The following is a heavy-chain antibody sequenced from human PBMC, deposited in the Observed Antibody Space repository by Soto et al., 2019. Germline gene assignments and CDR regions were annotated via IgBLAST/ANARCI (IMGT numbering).Heavy chain of an antibody. CDR1: GRSFSGYY. Sequence: SETLSLTCAVYGRSFSGYYWSWIRQPPGKGLEWIGEINHSGSTYYNPSLKSRVTISVDTSKNQFSLKLSSVTAADTAVYYCANSYGDYVSYWGQGTLVTVS. CDR2: INHSGST. V-gene: IGHV4-34*01. CDR3: ANSYGDYVSY. J-gene: IGHJ4*02. D-gene: IGHD4-17*01.